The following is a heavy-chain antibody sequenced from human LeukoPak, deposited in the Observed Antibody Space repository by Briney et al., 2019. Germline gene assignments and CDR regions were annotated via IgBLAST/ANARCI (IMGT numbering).Heavy chain of an antibody. Sequence: PSETLSLTCAVYGGSFSGYYWSWIRQPPGMGLEWIGEINHSGITNYNPSLKSRVTISIDASKNQFSLRLSSVTAADTAVYYCTRGGELMNFWGQGTLVTVSS. CDR1: GGSFSGYY. CDR2: INHSGIT. V-gene: IGHV4-34*01. J-gene: IGHJ4*02. D-gene: IGHD1-26*01. CDR3: TRGGELMNF.